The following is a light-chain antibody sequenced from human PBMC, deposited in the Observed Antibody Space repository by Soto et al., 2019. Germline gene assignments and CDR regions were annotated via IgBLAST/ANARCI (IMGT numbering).Light chain of an antibody. J-gene: IGKJ2*01. CDR2: GAS. CDR3: QQYNNWPYT. V-gene: IGKV3-15*01. Sequence: EIVMTQSPATLSVSPGERATLSCRASQSVGSNLAWYQQRPGQAPRPLIYGASTRAFGIPPRFSGSGAGTEFTLTISSLQSEDFAVDYCQQYNNWPYTFGRGTKLEIK. CDR1: QSVGSN.